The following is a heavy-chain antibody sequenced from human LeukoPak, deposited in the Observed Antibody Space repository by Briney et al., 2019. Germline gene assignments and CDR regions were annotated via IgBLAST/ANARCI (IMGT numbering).Heavy chain of an antibody. Sequence: SESLSLTCAVSDDSIRSSAYYWGWIRQPPGKGLEWIGSIYYSGSTYYNPSLKSRVTISIDTSKNQFSLKLSSVTAADTAVYYCASEPYGSGSFLGAFDIWGQGTMVTVSS. CDR1: DDSIRSSAYY. V-gene: IGHV4-39*01. CDR2: IYYSGST. D-gene: IGHD3-10*01. J-gene: IGHJ3*02. CDR3: ASEPYGSGSFLGAFDI.